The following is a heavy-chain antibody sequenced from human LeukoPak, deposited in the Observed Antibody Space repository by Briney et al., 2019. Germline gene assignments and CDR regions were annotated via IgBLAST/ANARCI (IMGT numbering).Heavy chain of an antibody. J-gene: IGHJ4*02. CDR2: IRSKGSST. Sequence: GGSLRLSCAASGFTFNSYAMHWVRHAPGKGLEYVSGIRSKGSSTYYVNSVKGRFTISRDNSKNTLYLQMDSLRAEDMGVYYCARESDYGDYVGYWGQGTLVTVSS. V-gene: IGHV3-64*01. CDR1: GFTFNSYA. D-gene: IGHD4-17*01. CDR3: ARESDYGDYVGY.